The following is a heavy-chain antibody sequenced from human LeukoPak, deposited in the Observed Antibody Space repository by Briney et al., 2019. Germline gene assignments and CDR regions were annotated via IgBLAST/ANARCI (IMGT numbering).Heavy chain of an antibody. D-gene: IGHD5-24*01. J-gene: IGHJ4*02. Sequence: PGGSLRLSCATSGFTFTTFWMHWVRQAPGKGLEWVSYISSSGSTIYYADSVKGRFTISRDNAKNSLYLQMNSLRAEDTAVYYCARDTPGRWLQSGFDYWGQGTLVTVSS. CDR2: ISSSGSTI. V-gene: IGHV3-48*04. CDR3: ARDTPGRWLQSGFDY. CDR1: GFTFTTFW.